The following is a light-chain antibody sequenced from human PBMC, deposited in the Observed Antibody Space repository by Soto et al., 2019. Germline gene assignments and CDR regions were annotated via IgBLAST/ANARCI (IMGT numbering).Light chain of an antibody. CDR1: QSVSSSY. CDR2: GAS. J-gene: IGKJ1*01. V-gene: IGKV3-15*01. CDR3: QQYYNWWT. Sequence: EIVLTQSPGTLSLSPGERATLSCRASQSVSSSYLAWSQQKPGQAPRLLIYGASIRATGVPATFSGSGSGTEFTLTISSLQSEDFAVYHCQQYYNWWTFGQGTKVDIK.